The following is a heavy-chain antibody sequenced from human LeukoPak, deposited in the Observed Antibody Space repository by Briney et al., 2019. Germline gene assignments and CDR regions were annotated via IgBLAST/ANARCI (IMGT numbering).Heavy chain of an antibody. CDR1: GFTFSSYA. Sequence: QPGGSLRLSCAASGFTFSSYAMSWVRQAPGKGLEWVSGISGSGDNTYYADSVKGRFTISRDNSKNTLYVQVNSLGTEDTAAHYCAKGSYYDSSGSFYFDYWGQGTLVTVSS. D-gene: IGHD3-22*01. CDR3: AKGSYYDSSGSFYFDY. J-gene: IGHJ4*02. V-gene: IGHV3-23*01. CDR2: ISGSGDNT.